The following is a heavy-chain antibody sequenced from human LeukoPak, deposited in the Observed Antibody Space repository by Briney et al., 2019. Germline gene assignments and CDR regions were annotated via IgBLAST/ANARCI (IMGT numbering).Heavy chain of an antibody. V-gene: IGHV1-3*01. Sequence: ASVKVSCKASGYTFTSYAMHWVRQAPGQRLEWMGWINAGNGNTKYSQRFQGRVTITRDTSASTAYMELSSLRSEDTAVYYCARERNVLYYDSSGYYSHWGQGTLVTVSS. CDR1: GYTFTSYA. J-gene: IGHJ4*02. CDR3: ARERNVLYYDSSGYYSH. D-gene: IGHD3-22*01. CDR2: INAGNGNT.